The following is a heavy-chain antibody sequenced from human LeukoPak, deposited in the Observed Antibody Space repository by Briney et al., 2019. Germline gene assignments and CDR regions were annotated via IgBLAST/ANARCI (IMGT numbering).Heavy chain of an antibody. CDR3: ARDQYDTWSRRGNFDS. V-gene: IGHV3-7*03. Sequence: PGGSLRLSCAASGFTFSSHSMNWVRQAPGKGLEWVANIKLDGSEKNYVDSVKGRFTISRDNTKNSLYLQMNSLRAEDTAVFYCARDQYDTWSRRGNFDSWGQGTLVTVSS. D-gene: IGHD3-3*01. CDR2: IKLDGSEK. CDR1: GFTFSSHS. J-gene: IGHJ4*02.